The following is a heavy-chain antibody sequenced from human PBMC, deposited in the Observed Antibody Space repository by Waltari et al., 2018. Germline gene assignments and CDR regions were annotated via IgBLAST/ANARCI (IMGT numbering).Heavy chain of an antibody. Sequence: EVQLVESGGGLVQPGQSLRLSCAASGFPFSTYSMNWVRQAPGKGLEWVSYISGSSSTIYYADSVKGRFTISRDNAKNSLFLQMNSLRAEDTAVYYCARDAYYSDSSGYHFDYWGQGTLVTVSS. CDR1: GFPFSTYS. CDR3: ARDAYYSDSSGYHFDY. D-gene: IGHD3-22*01. CDR2: ISGSSSTI. V-gene: IGHV3-48*04. J-gene: IGHJ4*02.